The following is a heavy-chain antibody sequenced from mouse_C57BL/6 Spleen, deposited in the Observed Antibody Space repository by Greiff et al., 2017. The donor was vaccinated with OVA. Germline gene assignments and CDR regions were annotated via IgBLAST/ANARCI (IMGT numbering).Heavy chain of an antibody. D-gene: IGHD3-2*02. V-gene: IGHV1-9*01. CDR2: ILPGSGST. J-gene: IGHJ2*01. Sequence: LVESGAELMKPGASVKLSCKATGYTFTGYWIEWVKQRPGHGLEWIGEILPGSGSTNYNEKFKGKATFTADTSSNTAYMQLSSLTTEDSAIYYCARGWWTAQATGYFDYWGQGTTLTVSS. CDR1: GYTFTGYW. CDR3: ARGWWTAQATGYFDY.